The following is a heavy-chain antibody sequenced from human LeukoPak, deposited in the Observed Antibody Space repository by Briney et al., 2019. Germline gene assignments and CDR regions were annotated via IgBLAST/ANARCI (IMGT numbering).Heavy chain of an antibody. CDR3: ARGGLDYYDSTQT. CDR2: ISSSGSTI. D-gene: IGHD3-22*01. J-gene: IGHJ5*02. CDR1: GFTFSSYT. Sequence: GGSLRLSCAASGFTFSSYTMNWVRQAPGKGLEWVSSISSSGSTIYYADSVKGRFTISRDNAKNSLYLQMNSLRAEDTAVYYCARGGLDYYDSTQTWGQGTLVTVSS. V-gene: IGHV3-48*04.